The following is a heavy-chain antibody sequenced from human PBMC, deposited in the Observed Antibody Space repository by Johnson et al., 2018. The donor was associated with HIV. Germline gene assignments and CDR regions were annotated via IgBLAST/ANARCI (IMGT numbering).Heavy chain of an antibody. CDR3: TTEAYSSSSAAFDI. CDR1: GFTFNNAW. Sequence: VQLVESGGGMVKPGGSLRLSCAASGFTFNNAWMSWVRQAPGKGVEWVGRIKSKTDGGTTDYAAPVKGRFTISRDDSKNTLYLQMNSLKTEDTAVYYCTTEAYSSSSAAFDIWGQGTMVTVSS. CDR2: IKSKTDGGTT. J-gene: IGHJ3*02. D-gene: IGHD6-6*01. V-gene: IGHV3-15*01.